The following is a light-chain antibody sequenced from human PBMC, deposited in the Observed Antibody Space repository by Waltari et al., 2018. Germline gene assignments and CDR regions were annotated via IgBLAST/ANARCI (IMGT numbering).Light chain of an antibody. J-gene: IGLJ3*02. CDR3: GSYAGSYTFRV. Sequence: QFALHQPPSVSGPPAQAVTLSCVGNSCDFGGSYFYSLYQQFPGTAPKLIIYDVNKRPSGVPDRFSGSKSGNTAALTISGLQADDEADYYCGSYAGSYTFRVFGGGTKLTVL. CDR1: SCDFGGSYF. CDR2: DVN. V-gene: IGLV2-11*01.